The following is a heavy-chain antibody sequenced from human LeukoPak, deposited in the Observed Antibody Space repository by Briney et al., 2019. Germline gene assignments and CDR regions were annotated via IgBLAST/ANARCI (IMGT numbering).Heavy chain of an antibody. CDR2: INAGNGNT. J-gene: IGHJ5*02. CDR3: ARGGVRGVIFPYNWFDP. V-gene: IGHV1-3*01. D-gene: IGHD3-10*01. CDR1: GYTFTRYA. Sequence: ASVKVSCKASGYTFTRYAMHWVRQAPGQRLEWMGWINAGNGNTKYSQKFQGRVTITRDTSASTAYMELSSLRSEDTAVYYCARGGVRGVIFPYNWFDPWGQGTLVTVSS.